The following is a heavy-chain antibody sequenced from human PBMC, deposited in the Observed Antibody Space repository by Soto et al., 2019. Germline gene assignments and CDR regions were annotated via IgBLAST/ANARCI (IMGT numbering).Heavy chain of an antibody. V-gene: IGHV4-30-2*01. CDR2: IYHSGST. Sequence: QLQLQESGSGLVKPSQTLSLTCAVSGGSISSGGYSWSWIRQPPGKGLEWIGYIYHSGSTYYNPSLKSRFTISVERSKDQFSLQLSSVTAADTAVYYCASGEVVAAQLWGQGTLVTVSS. D-gene: IGHD2-15*01. CDR3: ASGEVVAAQL. J-gene: IGHJ4*02. CDR1: GGSISSGGYS.